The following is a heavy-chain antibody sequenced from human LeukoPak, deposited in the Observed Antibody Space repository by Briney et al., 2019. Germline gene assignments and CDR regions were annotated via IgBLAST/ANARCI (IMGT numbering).Heavy chain of an antibody. D-gene: IGHD5-24*01. J-gene: IGHJ4*02. CDR1: GGTFSSYA. CDR2: IIPIFGTA. Sequence: ASVKVSCKASGGTFSSYAISWVRQAPGQGLEWMGRIIPIFGTANYAQKFQGRVTITADKSTSTAYMELSSLRSEDTAVYYCARVGPEHRRDGYNYNYWGQGTLVTVSS. V-gene: IGHV1-69*06. CDR3: ARVGPEHRRDGYNYNY.